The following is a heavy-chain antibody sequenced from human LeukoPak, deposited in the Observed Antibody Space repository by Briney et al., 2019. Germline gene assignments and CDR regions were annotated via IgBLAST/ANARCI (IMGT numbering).Heavy chain of an antibody. Sequence: SQTLSLTCTVSGGSISSGSYYWSWIRQPAGKGLEWIGRIYTSGSTNYNPSLKSRVTISVDTSKNQFSLKLSSVTAADTAVYYCARGVRFYYGSGSYYWFDPWGQGTLVTVSS. CDR1: GGSISSGSYY. CDR3: ARGVRFYYGSGSYYWFDP. V-gene: IGHV4-61*02. J-gene: IGHJ5*02. D-gene: IGHD3-10*01. CDR2: IYTSGST.